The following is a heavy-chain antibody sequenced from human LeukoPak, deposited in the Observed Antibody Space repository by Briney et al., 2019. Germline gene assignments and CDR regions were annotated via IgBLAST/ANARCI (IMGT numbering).Heavy chain of an antibody. Sequence: PGGSLRLSCAASGFTFSSYWMSWVRQAPGKGLEWVANIKQDGSEKYYVDSVKGRFTISRDNAKNSLYLQMSSLRAEDTALYYCARYDYSNYVGYYDHWGQGTLVTVSS. D-gene: IGHD4-11*01. V-gene: IGHV3-7*03. J-gene: IGHJ4*02. CDR1: GFTFSSYW. CDR2: IKQDGSEK. CDR3: ARYDYSNYVGYYDH.